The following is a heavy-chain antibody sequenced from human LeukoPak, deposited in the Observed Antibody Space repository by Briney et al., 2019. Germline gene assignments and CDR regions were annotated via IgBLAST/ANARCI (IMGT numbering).Heavy chain of an antibody. V-gene: IGHV1-2*02. CDR1: GYTFTGYY. Sequence: GASVKVSCKASGYTFTGYYMHWVRQAPGQGLEWMGWINPNSGGTNYAQKFQGRVTMTRDTSISTAYMELSRLRSDDTAVYYCARGRGYSYGYIDMDVWGKGTTVTVSS. CDR3: ARGRGYSYGYIDMDV. J-gene: IGHJ6*03. D-gene: IGHD5-18*01. CDR2: INPNSGGT.